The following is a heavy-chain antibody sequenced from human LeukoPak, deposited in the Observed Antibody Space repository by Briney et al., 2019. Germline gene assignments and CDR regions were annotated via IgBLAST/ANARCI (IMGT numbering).Heavy chain of an antibody. CDR3: ASLIAVAGYFDY. V-gene: IGHV4-39*01. Sequence: PSETLSLTCTVSGGSISSSSYYWGWIRQPPGKGLEWIGSIYYSGSTYYNPSLKSRVTISVDTSKNQFSLKLSSVTAADMAVYYCASLIAVAGYFDYWGQGTLVTVSS. CDR1: GGSISSSSYY. J-gene: IGHJ4*02. D-gene: IGHD6-19*01. CDR2: IYYSGST.